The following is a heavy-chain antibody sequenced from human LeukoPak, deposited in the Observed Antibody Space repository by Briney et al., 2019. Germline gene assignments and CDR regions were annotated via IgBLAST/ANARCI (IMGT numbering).Heavy chain of an antibody. CDR2: INHSGST. Sequence: SETLSLTCAVYGGSFSDYYWSWIRQPPGKGLEWIGEINHSGSTNYNSSLKSRVTISVDTSKNQFSLKLSSVAAADTAVYYCARRGQWTLGLWGQGTLVTVSS. V-gene: IGHV4-34*01. D-gene: IGHD6-19*01. J-gene: IGHJ4*02. CDR3: ARRGQWTLGL. CDR1: GGSFSDYY.